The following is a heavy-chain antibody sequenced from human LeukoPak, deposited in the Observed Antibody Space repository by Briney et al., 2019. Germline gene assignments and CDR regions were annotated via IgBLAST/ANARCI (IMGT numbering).Heavy chain of an antibody. D-gene: IGHD6-6*01. V-gene: IGHV3-7*03. Sequence: PGGSLRLSCAASGLTFSNYWMTWVRQAPGKGLEWVADIKEDGSEKYYVGSVKGRFTISRDNAKNSLYLQMDSLRAEDTAVYYCARDGPYSTSSTHPPWGQGTLVTVSS. CDR1: GLTFSNYW. CDR3: ARDGPYSTSSTHPP. J-gene: IGHJ5*02. CDR2: IKEDGSEK.